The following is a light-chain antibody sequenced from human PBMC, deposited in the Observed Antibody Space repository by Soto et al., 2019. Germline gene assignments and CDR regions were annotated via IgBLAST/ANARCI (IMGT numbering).Light chain of an antibody. V-gene: IGKV3-15*01. CDR3: QQYGNWPPIT. CDR1: QSVSSN. J-gene: IGKJ5*01. Sequence: EIVMTQSPATLSVSPGERATLSCRASQSVSSNLAGYQQKPGQAPRLLIYGASTRATGIPARFSGSGSGTEFTLTISSLQSEDFTVYYCQQYGNWPPITFGQGTRLEIK. CDR2: GAS.